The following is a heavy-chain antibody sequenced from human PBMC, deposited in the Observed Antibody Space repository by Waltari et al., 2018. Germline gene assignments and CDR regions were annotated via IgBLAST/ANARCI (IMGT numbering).Heavy chain of an antibody. J-gene: IGHJ4*02. V-gene: IGHV3-49*03. CDR2: IRSKAYGGTT. Sequence: EVQLVESGGGLVQPGRSLRLSWTASGFTFGHYAMSWFRQAPGKGLEWVGFIRSKAYGGTTEYAASVKGRFAISRDDSKSIAYLQMNSLKTEDTAVYYCASQGVVVISEIDYWGQGTLVTVSS. CDR3: ASQGVVVISEIDY. CDR1: GFTFGHYA. D-gene: IGHD3-22*01.